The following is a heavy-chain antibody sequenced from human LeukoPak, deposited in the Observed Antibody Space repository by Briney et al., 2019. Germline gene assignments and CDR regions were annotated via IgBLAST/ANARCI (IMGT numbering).Heavy chain of an antibody. J-gene: IGHJ6*03. D-gene: IGHD1-1*01. V-gene: IGHV4-34*01. CDR3: ARLRRPVSNYYYYYYMDV. CDR2: THHSGGT. CDR1: GGSFGDDY. Sequence: SETLSLTCAVYGGSFGDDYWSWIRQPPGKGLEWIGETHHSGGTNYNPSLKSRVTISVDTSKNQFSLKLSSVTAADTAVYYCARLRRPVSNYYYYYYMDVWGKGTTVTVSS.